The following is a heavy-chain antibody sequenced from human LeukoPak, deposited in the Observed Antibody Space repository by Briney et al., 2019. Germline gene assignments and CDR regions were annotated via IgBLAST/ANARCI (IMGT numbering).Heavy chain of an antibody. CDR2: IFSTGNT. V-gene: IGHV3-66*01. CDR1: GFTISANY. Sequence: GGSLRLSCAASGFTISANYMNWVRQAPGKGLEWVSIIFSTGNTYYADSVQGRFTISRDNSKNTLYLQMDSLRAEDTAVYYCASVFWNGQWGQGTLVTVCS. CDR3: ASVFWNGQ. J-gene: IGHJ4*02. D-gene: IGHD3-3*01.